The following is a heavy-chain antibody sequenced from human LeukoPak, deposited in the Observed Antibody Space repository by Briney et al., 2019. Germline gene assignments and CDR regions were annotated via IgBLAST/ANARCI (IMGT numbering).Heavy chain of an antibody. V-gene: IGHV4-38-2*02. Sequence: SETLSLTCTVSGYSISSCYYWCWIRQPAGKGLEWIGSIYHSGSTYYNPSLKSRVTISVDTSKNQFSLKLSSATAADTAVYYCARLFEARPGYFDYWGQGTLVTVSS. D-gene: IGHD6-6*01. CDR1: GYSISSCYY. J-gene: IGHJ4*02. CDR2: IYHSGST. CDR3: ARLFEARPGYFDY.